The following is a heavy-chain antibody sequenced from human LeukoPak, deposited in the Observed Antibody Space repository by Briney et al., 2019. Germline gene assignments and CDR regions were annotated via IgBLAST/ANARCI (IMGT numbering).Heavy chain of an antibody. D-gene: IGHD3-10*01. Sequence: PSQTLSLTCAVSGGSISSGGYYWSWIRQHPGKGLEWIGHIYYSGSTYYNPSLKSRVSISVDTSKNQFSLKLSSATAADTAMYYCARMVQYGSAGWFDPWGQGTLVTVSS. V-gene: IGHV4-31*11. CDR1: GGSISSGGYY. J-gene: IGHJ5*02. CDR2: IYYSGST. CDR3: ARMVQYGSAGWFDP.